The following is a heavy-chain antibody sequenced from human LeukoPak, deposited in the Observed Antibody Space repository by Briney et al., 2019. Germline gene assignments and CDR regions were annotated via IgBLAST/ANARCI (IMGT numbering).Heavy chain of an antibody. V-gene: IGHV4-34*01. CDR1: GGSFSGYY. J-gene: IGHJ4*02. D-gene: IGHD3-22*01. CDR2: INHSGIT. Sequence: PSETLSLTCAVFGGSFSGYYLSWIRQPPGKGLEWIGEINHSGITNYNPSLKSRVTISVDTSKNQFSLKLSSVTAADTAVYYCARSAYYYDSSGYSPRLVYWGQGTLVTVSS. CDR3: ARSAYYYDSSGYSPRLVY.